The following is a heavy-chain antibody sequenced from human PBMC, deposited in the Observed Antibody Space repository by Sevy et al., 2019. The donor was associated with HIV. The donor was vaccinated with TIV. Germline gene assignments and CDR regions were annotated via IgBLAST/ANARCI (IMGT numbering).Heavy chain of an antibody. V-gene: IGHV3-11*01. J-gene: IGHJ5*02. CDR2: IRSSGHNE. CDR3: AKEGTTMVRGVIIKPDNWFDP. Sequence: GGSLRLSCAASGFIFSDYYMSWIRQSPGEGLERISYIRSSGHNEFYSDSVKGRFTIFRDNAKKSLYLQMNNLRDEDTAVYYCAKEGTTMVRGVIIKPDNWFDPWGQGTLVTVSS. CDR1: GFIFSDYY. D-gene: IGHD3-10*01.